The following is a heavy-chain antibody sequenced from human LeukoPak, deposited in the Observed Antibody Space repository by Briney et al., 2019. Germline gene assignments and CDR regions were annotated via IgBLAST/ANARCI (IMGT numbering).Heavy chain of an antibody. D-gene: IGHD6-19*01. V-gene: IGHV1-2*02. CDR3: ARVGYSSGWYTLGNDY. J-gene: IGHJ4*02. CDR1: GYTFTGYY. CDR2: INTNSGGT. Sequence: ASVKVSCKASGYTFTGYYMHWVRQAPGQGLEWMGWINTNSGGTNYAQKVQGRVTMTRDTSISTAYMELSRLRSDYTAVYYCARVGYSSGWYTLGNDYWGQGTLVTVSS.